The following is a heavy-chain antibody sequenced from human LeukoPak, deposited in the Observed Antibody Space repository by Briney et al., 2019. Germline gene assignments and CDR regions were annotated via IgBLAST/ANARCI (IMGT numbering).Heavy chain of an antibody. V-gene: IGHV5-10-1*01. CDR3: AGPNPSNYYDDGGRYYYGMDV. CDR2: IDPSESYV. D-gene: IGHD3-22*01. CDR1: GYSFTSYW. J-gene: IGHJ6*02. Sequence: GESLKISCKGSGYSFTSYWITWVRQMPGKGLEWMGRIDPSESYVNYSPSIQGHVTISVDKSISTAYLQWSSLKASDTARYYCAGPNPSNYYDDGGRYYYGMDVWGQGTTVTVSS.